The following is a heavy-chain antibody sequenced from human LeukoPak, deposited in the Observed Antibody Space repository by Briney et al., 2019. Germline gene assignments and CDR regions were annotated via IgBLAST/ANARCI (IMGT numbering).Heavy chain of an antibody. CDR1: AFTFSSFG. D-gene: IGHD1-1*01. V-gene: IGHV3-33*01. Sequence: GGSLRLSCAASAFTFSSFGMHWVRQAPGKGLEWVAVIWFDGSNKYYADSVKGRFTISRDNSNNTLYLQMNSLRAEGTAVYYCARDPNWNAIPLYYFDYWGQGTLVTVSS. CDR2: IWFDGSNK. CDR3: ARDPNWNAIPLYYFDY. J-gene: IGHJ4*02.